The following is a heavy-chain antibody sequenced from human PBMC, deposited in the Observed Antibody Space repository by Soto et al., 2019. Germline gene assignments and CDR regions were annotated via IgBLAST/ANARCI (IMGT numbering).Heavy chain of an antibody. J-gene: IGHJ4*02. CDR2: IWYDGSNK. CDR1: GFTFSSYG. V-gene: IGHV3-33*01. Sequence: GGSLRLSCAASGFTFSSYGMHWVRQAPGKGLEWVAVIWYDGSNKYYADSVKGRFTISRDNSKNTLYLQMNSLRAEDTAVYYCARDRKASGYDCADYWGQGTLVTVSS. CDR3: ARDRKASGYDCADY. D-gene: IGHD5-12*01.